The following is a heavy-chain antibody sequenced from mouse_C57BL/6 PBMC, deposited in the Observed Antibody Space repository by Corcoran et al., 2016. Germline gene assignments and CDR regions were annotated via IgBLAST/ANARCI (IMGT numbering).Heavy chain of an antibody. CDR3: ASIYDGYY. J-gene: IGHJ2*01. CDR1: GYTFTAYY. CDR2: INPNNGGT. Sequence: EVQLQQSGPELVKPGASVKISCTASGYTFTAYYMNWVKQSHGKSLEWSGDINPNNGGTSYNQKFKGKVTLTVDKSSSTAYMELRSLTSEDSAVYYCASIYDGYYWGQGTTLTVSS. D-gene: IGHD2-3*01. V-gene: IGHV1-26*01.